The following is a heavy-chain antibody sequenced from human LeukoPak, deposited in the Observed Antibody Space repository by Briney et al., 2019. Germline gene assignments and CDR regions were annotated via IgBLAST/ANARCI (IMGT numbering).Heavy chain of an antibody. CDR1: GFTVSSNY. V-gene: IGHV3-66*01. Sequence: PGGSLRLSCAASGFTVSSNYMSWVRQAPGKGLEWVSVIYSGGSTDYKDSVKDRFIISRDNSKNTLYLQMNSLRAEDTAVYYCAEEMATMNAFDIWGQGTMVTVSS. CDR3: AEEMATMNAFDI. CDR2: IYSGGST. J-gene: IGHJ3*02. D-gene: IGHD5-24*01.